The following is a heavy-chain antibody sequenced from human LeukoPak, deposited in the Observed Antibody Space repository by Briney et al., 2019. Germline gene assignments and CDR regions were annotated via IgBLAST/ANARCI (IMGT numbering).Heavy chain of an antibody. D-gene: IGHD6-13*01. CDR2: ISGSGGSS. CDR1: GFTFSRTA. Sequence: GGSLRLSCAASGFTFSRTAMSWVRQAPGKGLEGGSAISGSGGSSSYAQKVQGRVTMTRDIATSTVYMELSSLRAEDTAVYYCATTSAAAGRDHDYGGQGTLVTVSS. CDR3: ATTSAAAGRDHDY. V-gene: IGHV3-23*01. J-gene: IGHJ4*02.